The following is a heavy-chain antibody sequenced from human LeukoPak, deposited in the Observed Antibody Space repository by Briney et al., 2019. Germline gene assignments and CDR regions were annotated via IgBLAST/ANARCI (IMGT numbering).Heavy chain of an antibody. J-gene: IGHJ4*02. CDR2: ISWNSGSI. CDR3: AKAPDWGISSPYFDY. V-gene: IGHV3-9*01. Sequence: GGSLRLSCAASGLTFDDYAMHWVRQAPGKGLEWVPGISWNSGSIGYAESVKGRFTISRENTKNSLYRQMNSLRAEDTALYYCAKAPDWGISSPYFDYCGQGTLVTVSS. D-gene: IGHD3-16*01. CDR1: GLTFDDYA.